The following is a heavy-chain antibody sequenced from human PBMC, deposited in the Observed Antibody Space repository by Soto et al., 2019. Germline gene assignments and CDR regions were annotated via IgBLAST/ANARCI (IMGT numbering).Heavy chain of an antibody. CDR2: ISAYSGNT. CDR3: ARFTGGSYNTYYFYYGMDV. Sequence: GASVKVSCKASGYTFTSYGISWVRQAPGQGLDWMGWISAYSGNTKYAQDLQGRVTMTTDTSTSTAYMELRSLRSDDTAVYYCARFTGGSYNTYYFYYGMDVWGQGTTVTVS. V-gene: IGHV1-18*04. D-gene: IGHD2-15*01. J-gene: IGHJ6*02. CDR1: GYTFTSYG.